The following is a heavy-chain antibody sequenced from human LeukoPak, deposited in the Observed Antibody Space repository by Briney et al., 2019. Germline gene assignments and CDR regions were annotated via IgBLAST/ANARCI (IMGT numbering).Heavy chain of an antibody. CDR1: GYTFTSYY. D-gene: IGHD5-18*01. CDR2: INPSGGST. Sequence: APVKVSCKASGYTFTSYYMHWVRQAPGQGLEWMGLINPSGGSTSYAQKFQGRVTMTRDTSTSTVYMELSSLRSEDTAVYYCAREACRRCRDTPMFILYGMDVWGQGTTVTVS. J-gene: IGHJ6*02. V-gene: IGHV1-46*01. CDR3: AREACRRCRDTPMFILYGMDV.